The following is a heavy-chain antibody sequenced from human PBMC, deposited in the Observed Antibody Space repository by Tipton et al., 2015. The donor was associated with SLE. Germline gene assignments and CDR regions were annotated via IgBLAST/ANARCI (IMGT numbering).Heavy chain of an antibody. Sequence: TLSLTCTVSGGSLRSGSYYWTWIRQPAGTGLEWIGRIFTIGTTSYNPPLKSRVTISLDTSKNQFSLKLTSVTAADTAMYDCARGKGNDWHIDFWGQGTLVTVST. J-gene: IGHJ4*02. V-gene: IGHV4-61*02. D-gene: IGHD1/OR15-1a*01. CDR3: ARGKGNDWHIDF. CDR2: IFTIGTT. CDR1: GGSLRSGSYY.